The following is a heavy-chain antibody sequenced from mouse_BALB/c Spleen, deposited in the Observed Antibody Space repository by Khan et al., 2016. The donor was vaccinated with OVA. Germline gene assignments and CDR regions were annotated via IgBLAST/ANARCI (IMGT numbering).Heavy chain of an antibody. D-gene: IGHD4-1*01. J-gene: IGHJ3*01. Sequence: EVQLVESGGTLGKPGGSLNLPFPASGFPFSGFSWSWVPQTPNKRLGGVAPISSGGINTYYPDSVKGRFTISRDNAKNTLYLQMSSLKSEDTAMCYCASHLTGSFAYWGQGTLVTVSA. V-gene: IGHV5-6*01. CDR1: GFPFSGFS. CDR3: ASHLTGSFAY. CDR2: ISSGGINT.